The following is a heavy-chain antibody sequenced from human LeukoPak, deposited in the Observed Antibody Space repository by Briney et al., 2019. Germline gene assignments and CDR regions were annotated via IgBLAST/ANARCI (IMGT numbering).Heavy chain of an antibody. J-gene: IGHJ4*02. V-gene: IGHV4-39*07. CDR3: ARGLIRQLAFDY. Sequence: SETLSLTCTVSGGSISSSGDYWGWIRQPPGKGLEWIGSIYYSGSTYYNPSLKSRVTISVDTSKNQFSLKLYSVTAADTAGYYCARGLIRQLAFDYWGQGTLVTVSS. CDR1: GGSISSSGDY. D-gene: IGHD6-6*01. CDR2: IYYSGST.